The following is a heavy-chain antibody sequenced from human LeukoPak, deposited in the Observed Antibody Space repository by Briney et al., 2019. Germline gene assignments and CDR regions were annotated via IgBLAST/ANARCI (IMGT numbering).Heavy chain of an antibody. D-gene: IGHD3-10*01. V-gene: IGHV3-33*01. Sequence: QSGGSLRLSCAASGFTFSNYGMHWVRQAPGKGLEWVAVIWYDGSNKYHADSVKGRFTISRDNSKNTLYLQMNSLRAEDTAVYYCAGNYGPYYFDYWGQGTLVTVSS. CDR2: IWYDGSNK. CDR1: GFTFSNYG. CDR3: AGNYGPYYFDY. J-gene: IGHJ4*02.